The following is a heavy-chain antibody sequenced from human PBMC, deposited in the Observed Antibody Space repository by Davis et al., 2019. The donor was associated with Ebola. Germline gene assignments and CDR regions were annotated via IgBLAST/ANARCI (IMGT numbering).Heavy chain of an antibody. V-gene: IGHV3-23*01. D-gene: IGHD2-2*01. CDR3: ARLSGIVVVPAAAGFDY. Sequence: PGGSLRLSCATSGFTFRSYAVSWVRQAPGKGLEWVSAIRGGGNTYYADSVKGRFTIPRDNSKNTVSLKMNTLRAEDTAVYYCARLSGIVVVPAAAGFDYWGQGTLVTVSS. CDR1: GFTFRSYA. J-gene: IGHJ4*02. CDR2: IRGGGNT.